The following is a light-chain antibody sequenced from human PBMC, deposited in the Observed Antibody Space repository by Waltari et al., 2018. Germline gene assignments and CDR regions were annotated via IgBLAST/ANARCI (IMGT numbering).Light chain of an antibody. J-gene: IGLJ2*01. Sequence: QSALTQPASVSGSPGQSITIPCTGTSDDIGNFYYVSWYQQRPGTAPKLIIYDVNKRPSGVSNRFSGSKSGNTASLTISGLQAEDGADYYCSSYTSVTTFVVFGGGTKLTVL. V-gene: IGLV2-14*03. CDR1: SDDIGNFYY. CDR2: DVN. CDR3: SSYTSVTTFVV.